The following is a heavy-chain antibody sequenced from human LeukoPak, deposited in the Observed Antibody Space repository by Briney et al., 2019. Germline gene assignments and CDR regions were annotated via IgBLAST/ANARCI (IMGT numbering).Heavy chain of an antibody. CDR3: TRRRLTENSGENY. CDR1: GYTFTNYW. D-gene: IGHD1-26*01. J-gene: IGHJ4*02. V-gene: IGHV5-51*01. CDR2: IYPGDSDT. Sequence: GESLKISCSGSGYTFTNYWIGWVRQRPGEGLEWMGIIYPGDSDTRYSPSFQGQVTISVDKSISTAFLQWSSLKASDTAMYYCTRRRLTENSGENYWGQGTLVTVSS.